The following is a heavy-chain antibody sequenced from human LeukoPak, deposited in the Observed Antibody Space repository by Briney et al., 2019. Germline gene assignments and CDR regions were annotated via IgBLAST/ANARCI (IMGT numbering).Heavy chain of an antibody. J-gene: IGHJ4*02. CDR1: GGTFSSYA. V-gene: IGHV1-69*13. Sequence: ASVKVSCKASGGTFSSYAISWVRQAPGQGLEWMGGIIPIFGTANYAQKFQGRVTITADESTSTAYMELSSLRSEDTAVYYCASTLIGYCSSTSCYGLDYWGQGTLVTVSS. D-gene: IGHD2-2*01. CDR2: IIPIFGTA. CDR3: ASTLIGYCSSTSCYGLDY.